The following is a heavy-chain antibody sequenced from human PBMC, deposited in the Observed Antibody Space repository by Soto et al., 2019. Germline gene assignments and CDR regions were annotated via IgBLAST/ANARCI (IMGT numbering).Heavy chain of an antibody. Sequence: ASVKVSCKTSGFIFTKSAVQWVRQARGQRLEWMGGFDAEDGETIYAQKFQGRVTMTEDTSTDTAYMELSSLRSEDTAVYYCATAHIVVVPAAVANWFDPWGQGTLVTVSS. D-gene: IGHD2-2*01. CDR1: GFIFTKSA. CDR3: ATAHIVVVPAAVANWFDP. CDR2: FDAEDGET. V-gene: IGHV1-24*01. J-gene: IGHJ5*02.